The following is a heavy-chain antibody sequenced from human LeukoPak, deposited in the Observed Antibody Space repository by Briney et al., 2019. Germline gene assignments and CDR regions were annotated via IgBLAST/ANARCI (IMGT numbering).Heavy chain of an antibody. CDR3: AGEIEGRCFDWLSPMEIDY. V-gene: IGHV3-7*01. Sequence: PGGSLRLSCAASGFTFSSYWMSWVRQAPGKGLEWVANIKQDGSEKYYVDSVKGRFTISRDNAKNSLYLQMNSLRAEDTAVYYCAGEIEGRCFDWLSPMEIDYWGQGTLVTVSS. CDR2: IKQDGSEK. J-gene: IGHJ4*02. D-gene: IGHD3-9*01. CDR1: GFTFSSYW.